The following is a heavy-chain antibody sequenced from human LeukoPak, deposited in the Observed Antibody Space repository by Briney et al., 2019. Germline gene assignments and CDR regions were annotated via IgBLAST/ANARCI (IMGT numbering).Heavy chain of an antibody. Sequence: PGGSLRLSCAASGFTFNNYGMHWVRQAPGKGLEWVAVIPYDGSNKYYADSVKGRFTISRDNSKNTLYLQMNSLRAEDTAVYYCAKDYCSSSSCYGEYWGQGTLVTVSS. V-gene: IGHV3-30*18. CDR2: IPYDGSNK. J-gene: IGHJ4*02. CDR3: AKDYCSSSSCYGEY. D-gene: IGHD2-2*01. CDR1: GFTFNNYG.